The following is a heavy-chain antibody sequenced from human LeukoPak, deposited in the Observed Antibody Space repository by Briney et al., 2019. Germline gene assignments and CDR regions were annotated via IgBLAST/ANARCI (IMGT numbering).Heavy chain of an antibody. CDR2: IYTSGST. D-gene: IGHD1-26*01. CDR3: AAGSYLFDY. Sequence: TTSETLSLTCTVSSGSISSGSYYWSWIRQPAGKGLEWIGRIYTSGSTNYNPSLKSRVTISVDKSKNQFSLKLSSVTAADTAVYYCAAGSYLFDYWGQGTLVTVSS. V-gene: IGHV4-61*02. CDR1: SGSISSGSYY. J-gene: IGHJ4*02.